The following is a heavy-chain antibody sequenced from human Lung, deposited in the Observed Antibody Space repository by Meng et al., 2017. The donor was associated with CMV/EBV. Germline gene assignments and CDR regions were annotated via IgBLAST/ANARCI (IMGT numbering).Heavy chain of an antibody. CDR3: AEGTDCPSRYGSDTTWDYYYGMDV. CDR1: GFRFDDYG. J-gene: IGHJ6*02. Sequence: GRSXRLXCEAYGFRFDDYGMHWVRQAPGKGLEWVSGISWNSYSIGYGDSVKGRFTISRDNAKNSLHLQMNSLSAEDTCFYYCAEGTDCPSRYGSDTTWDYYYGMDVXGQGXTVT. D-gene: IGHD2-2*01. V-gene: IGHV3-9*01. CDR2: ISWNSYSI.